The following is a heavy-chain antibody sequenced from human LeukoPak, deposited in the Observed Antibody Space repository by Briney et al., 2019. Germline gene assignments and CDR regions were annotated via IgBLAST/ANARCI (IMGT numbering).Heavy chain of an antibody. CDR1: GGSISSYY. CDR3: ARGRSSSGYYLDY. Sequence: SETLSLTCTVSGGSISSYYWSWIRQPPGKGLEWIGYIYYSGSTNYNPSLKSRVTISVDTSKNQFSLKLSSVTAADTAVYYCARGRSSSGYYLDYWGQGTLVTVSS. J-gene: IGHJ4*02. CDR2: IYYSGST. V-gene: IGHV4-59*01. D-gene: IGHD3-22*01.